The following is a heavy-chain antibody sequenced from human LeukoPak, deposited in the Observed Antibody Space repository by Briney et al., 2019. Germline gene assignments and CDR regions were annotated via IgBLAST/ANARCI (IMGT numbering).Heavy chain of an antibody. CDR3: AATRYCSSTSCRHFDY. V-gene: IGHV1-69*05. CDR2: IIPIFGTA. D-gene: IGHD2-2*01. CDR1: GGTFSSYA. J-gene: IGHJ4*02. Sequence: ASVKVSCKASGGTFSSYAISWVRQAPGQGLEWMGGIIPIFGTANYAQKFQGRVTITTDESTSTAYMELSSLRSEDTAVYYCAATRYCSSTSCRHFDYWGQGTLDTVSS.